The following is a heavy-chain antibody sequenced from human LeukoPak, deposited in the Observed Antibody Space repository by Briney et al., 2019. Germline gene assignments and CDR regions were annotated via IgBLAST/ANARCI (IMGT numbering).Heavy chain of an antibody. CDR2: IYYSGST. CDR3: AREQDSGSYSAFDI. J-gene: IGHJ3*02. Sequence: SETLSLTCTVSGGSISSSSYYWGWIRQPPGRGLEWIGSIYYSGSTYYNPSLKSRVTISVDTSNNQFSLKLSSVTAADTAVYYCAREQDSGSYSAFDIWGQGTMVTVSS. D-gene: IGHD1-26*01. CDR1: GGSISSSSYY. V-gene: IGHV4-39*02.